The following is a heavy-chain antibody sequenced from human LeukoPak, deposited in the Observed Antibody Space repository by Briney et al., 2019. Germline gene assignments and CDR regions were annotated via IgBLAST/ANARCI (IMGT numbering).Heavy chain of an antibody. V-gene: IGHV4-61*08. J-gene: IGHJ4*02. CDR1: GGSISGGDYY. D-gene: IGHD3-22*01. CDR2: IYYSGST. CDR3: ARGIDTAMVTWEKDYYGSSGYHYFDY. Sequence: SQTLSLTCTVSGGSISGGDYYWSWIRQPPGKGLEWIGYIYYSGSTNYNPSLKSRVTISVDTSKNQFSLKLSSVTAADTAVYYCARGIDTAMVTWEKDYYGSSGYHYFDYWGQGTLVTVSS.